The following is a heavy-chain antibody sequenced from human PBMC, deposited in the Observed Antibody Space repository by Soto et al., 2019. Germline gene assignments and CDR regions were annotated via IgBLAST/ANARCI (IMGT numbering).Heavy chain of an antibody. D-gene: IGHD3-9*01. CDR3: AKGYDILTGYYDY. CDR2: ISYDGSNK. Sequence: GGSLRLSCAASGFTFSSYGMHWVRQAPGKGLEWVAVISYDGSNKYYADSVKGRFTISRDNSKNTLYLQMNSLRAEDTAVYYCAKGYDILTGYYDYWGQGTLVTVSS. J-gene: IGHJ4*02. CDR1: GFTFSSYG. V-gene: IGHV3-30*18.